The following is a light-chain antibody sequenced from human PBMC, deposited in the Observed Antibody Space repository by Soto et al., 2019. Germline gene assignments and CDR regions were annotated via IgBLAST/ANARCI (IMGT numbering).Light chain of an antibody. CDR3: TSYATGDTFP. CDR1: SRDVGGYNW. CDR2: EVD. J-gene: IGLJ2*01. V-gene: IGLV2-8*01. Sequence: QSALPQPPSASGSPGQAVTISCTGTSRDVGGYNWVSWYQHHPGKVPKLLIYEVDKRPSGVPDRSSGSKSGNTASLTVSGLRAEDAADYYRTSYATGDTFPFGGGTKLTVL.